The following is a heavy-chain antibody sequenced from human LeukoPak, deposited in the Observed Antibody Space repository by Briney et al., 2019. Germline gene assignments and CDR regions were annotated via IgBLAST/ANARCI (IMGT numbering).Heavy chain of an antibody. CDR2: ISYDGSSK. V-gene: IGHV3-30*03. CDR1: GFAFSSYG. Sequence: GGSLRLSCVASGFAFSSYGMHWVRQAPGKGLEWVAVISYDGSSKYYIDSVKGRFTISRDNSKNTLYLQMNSLRAEDTAVYYCARGENSKTYPVSGYWGQGTLVTVSS. CDR3: ARGENSKTYPVSGY. J-gene: IGHJ4*02. D-gene: IGHD2/OR15-2a*01.